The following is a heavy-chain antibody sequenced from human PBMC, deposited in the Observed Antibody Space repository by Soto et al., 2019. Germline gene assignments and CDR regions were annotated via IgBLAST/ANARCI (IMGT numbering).Heavy chain of an antibody. CDR3: AHSTTGTKTPAYDI. D-gene: IGHD4-17*01. CDR1: GFSLTTNGVG. CDR2: IYCDDDK. Sequence: QITLKESGPTLVKPTQTLTLTCTFSGFSLTTNGVGVGWIRQPPGKALEWLALIYCDDDKRYSPSLKSRLTITKDPSKNQVVLTLTNMDPVDPATYSCAHSTTGTKTPAYDIWGQWTTVTVSS. J-gene: IGHJ3*02. V-gene: IGHV2-5*02.